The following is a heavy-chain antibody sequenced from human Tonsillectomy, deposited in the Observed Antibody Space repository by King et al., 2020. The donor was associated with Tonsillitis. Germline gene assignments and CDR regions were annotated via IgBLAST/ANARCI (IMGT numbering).Heavy chain of an antibody. Sequence: VQLVESGAEVKKPGESLRISCKGSGYSFTSYWISWVRQMPGKGLEWMGRIDPSDSYTNYSPSFQGHVTISADKSISTAYLQWSSLKAADTGMYYCARRNYDILTGYHTHFDYWGQGTLVTVSS. V-gene: IGHV5-10-1*03. CDR1: GYSFTSYW. CDR2: IDPSDSYT. CDR3: ARRNYDILTGYHTHFDY. D-gene: IGHD3-9*01. J-gene: IGHJ4*02.